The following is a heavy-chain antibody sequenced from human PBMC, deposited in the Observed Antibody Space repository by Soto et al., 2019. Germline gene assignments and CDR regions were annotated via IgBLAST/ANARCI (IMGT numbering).Heavy chain of an antibody. D-gene: IGHD2-2*01. V-gene: IGHV3-23*01. CDR3: AKRPASIITFDY. J-gene: IGHJ4*02. CDR2: ISGNGGST. CDR1: GFTFGSYA. Sequence: GGSLRLSCGASGFTFGSYAMNWVRQAPGKGLEWVSTISGNGGSTYYADSVKGRFTISRDNSKNMLFLQINSLRDDDSAVYYCAKRPASIITFDYWGQGTPVTVSS.